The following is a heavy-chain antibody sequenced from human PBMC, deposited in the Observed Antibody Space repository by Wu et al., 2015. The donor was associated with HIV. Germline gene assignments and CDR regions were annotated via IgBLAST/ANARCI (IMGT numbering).Heavy chain of an antibody. CDR2: INPSGGTT. V-gene: IGHV1-46*01. CDR3: ARGGHSGDWGKWFDP. CDR1: GYTFTNYY. J-gene: IGHJ5*02. D-gene: IGHD2-21*02. Sequence: QVQLVQSGAEVKKPGASVKVSCKASGYTFTNYYIHWVRQAPGQGLEWVGIINPSGGTTRYAQNFQGRVTMTRDTSTSTVYMELTSLRSEDTAVYYCARGGHSGDWGKWFDPWGQGTLVTVSS.